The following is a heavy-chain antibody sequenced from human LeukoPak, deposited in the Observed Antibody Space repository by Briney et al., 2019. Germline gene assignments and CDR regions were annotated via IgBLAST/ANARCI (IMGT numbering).Heavy chain of an antibody. J-gene: IGHJ4*02. Sequence: PGESLKISCKVSGYTLTELSMHWVRQAPGKGLEWMGGFDPEDGETIYAQKFQGRVTMTEDTSTDTAYMELSSLRSEDTAVYYCATDAGIIIAAHHQFDYWGQGTLVTVSS. V-gene: IGHV1-24*01. D-gene: IGHD6-6*01. CDR1: GYTLTELS. CDR2: FDPEDGET. CDR3: ATDAGIIIAAHHQFDY.